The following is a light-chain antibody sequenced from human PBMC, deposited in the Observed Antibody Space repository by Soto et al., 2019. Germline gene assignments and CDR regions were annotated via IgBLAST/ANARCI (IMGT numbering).Light chain of an antibody. CDR3: QRYNSYPLT. V-gene: IGKV1-5*01. CDR2: DAS. CDR1: QSISSW. J-gene: IGKJ4*01. Sequence: DIQMTQSPSTLSASVGDRVTITCRASQSISSWLAWYQQKPGKAPKLLIYDASSLESGVPSRFSGSGSGTEFTLTISSLKPDDFATYYCQRYNSYPLTFGGETKVEIK.